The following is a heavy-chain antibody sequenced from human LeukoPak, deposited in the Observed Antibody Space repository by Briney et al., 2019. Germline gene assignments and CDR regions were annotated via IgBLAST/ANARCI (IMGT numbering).Heavy chain of an antibody. D-gene: IGHD3-10*01. Sequence: GRSLRLSCAASGFTFSSYGMHWVRQAPGKGLGWVAVIWYDGSNKYYADSVKGRFTISRDNSKNTLYLQMNSLRAEDTAVYYCARDYYGSGSYYYYYYYMDVWGKGTTVTVSS. V-gene: IGHV3-33*01. CDR1: GFTFSSYG. CDR2: IWYDGSNK. J-gene: IGHJ6*03. CDR3: ARDYYGSGSYYYYYYYMDV.